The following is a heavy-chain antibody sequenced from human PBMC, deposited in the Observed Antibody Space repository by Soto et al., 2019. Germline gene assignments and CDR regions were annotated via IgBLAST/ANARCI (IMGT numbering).Heavy chain of an antibody. Sequence: GGSLRLSCAASGFTFSSYTMNWVRQAPGKGLEWVSAISGSGGSTYYADSVKGRFTISRDNSKNTLYLQMNSLRADDTAVYYCAKVMVKNWFDPWGQGTLVTVSS. D-gene: IGHD5-18*01. CDR1: GFTFSSYT. CDR3: AKVMVKNWFDP. J-gene: IGHJ5*02. CDR2: ISGSGGST. V-gene: IGHV3-23*01.